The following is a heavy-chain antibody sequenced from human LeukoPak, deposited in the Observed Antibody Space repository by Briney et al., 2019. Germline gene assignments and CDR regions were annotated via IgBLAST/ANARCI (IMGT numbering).Heavy chain of an antibody. CDR3: AKDNWFCIYCSGAGCYYFGS. Sequence: GGSLRLSCAASGFAFSSYAMRWVRQAPGKGLEWVSAISASGGSTYYADSVKGRFTISRDNSKNPLYLQMNSLRAEDTAVYYCAKDNWFCIYCSGAGCYYFGSWGQGTLVTVSS. CDR2: ISASGGST. CDR1: GFAFSSYA. D-gene: IGHD2-15*01. J-gene: IGHJ4*02. V-gene: IGHV3-23*01.